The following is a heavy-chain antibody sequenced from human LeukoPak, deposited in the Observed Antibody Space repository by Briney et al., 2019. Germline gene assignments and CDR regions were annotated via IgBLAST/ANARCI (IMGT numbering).Heavy chain of an antibody. D-gene: IGHD2/OR15-2a*01. J-gene: IGHJ4*02. V-gene: IGHV3-30*03. CDR2: ISYDGSHT. Sequence: QAGGSLRLSCAASGFSFSNFGMHWVRQAPGKGLDWVAVISYDGSHTFYGDSVKGRFTISRDNSKNTLDLQMNSLRAEDTAVYYCASLGGRNNRAFDHWGQGTLVIVSS. CDR3: ASLGGRNNRAFDH. CDR1: GFSFSNFG.